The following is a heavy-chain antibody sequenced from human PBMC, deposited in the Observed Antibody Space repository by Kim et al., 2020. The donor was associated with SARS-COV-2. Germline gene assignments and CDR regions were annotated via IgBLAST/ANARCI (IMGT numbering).Heavy chain of an antibody. CDR3: AKSQWLFPNDSFDI. D-gene: IGHD3-22*01. Sequence: GGSLRLSCAASGFTFDDYAMHWVRQAPGKGLEWVSGISWNSGYIDYVDSVKGRFTISRDNAKNSLYLQMNSLRAEDTALYYCAKSQWLFPNDSFDIWGQGTMVTVSS. J-gene: IGHJ3*02. CDR1: GFTFDDYA. V-gene: IGHV3-9*01. CDR2: ISWNSGYI.